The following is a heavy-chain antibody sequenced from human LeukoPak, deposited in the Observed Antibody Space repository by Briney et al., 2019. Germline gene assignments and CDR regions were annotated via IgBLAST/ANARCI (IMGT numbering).Heavy chain of an antibody. J-gene: IGHJ5*02. Sequence: GGSLRLSCAASGFTFSSHWMSWVRQAPGKGLEWVANIKQDGSEKYYVDSVKGRFTISRDNAKNSLYLQMDSLRAEDTAVYYCARDGTGYSSGWASQNWFDPWGQGTLVTVSS. CDR2: IKQDGSEK. CDR3: ARDGTGYSSGWASQNWFDP. V-gene: IGHV3-7*01. CDR1: GFTFSSHW. D-gene: IGHD6-19*01.